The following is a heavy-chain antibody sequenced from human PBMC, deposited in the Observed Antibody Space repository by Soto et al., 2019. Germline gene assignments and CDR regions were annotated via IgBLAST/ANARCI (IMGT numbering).Heavy chain of an antibody. CDR1: GYTFTSYG. CDR3: ASATITMIRGVTYYYHGMDV. CDR2: ISGYNGNR. D-gene: IGHD3-10*01. J-gene: IGHJ6*02. Sequence: GASVKVSCKASGYTFTSYGVNWVRQAPGQGLEWMGWISGYNGNRNYAQKLQGRVTMTTDTSTSTAYMELRSLTSDDTAVYYCASATITMIRGVTYYYHGMDVWGQGTTVTVS. V-gene: IGHV1-18*04.